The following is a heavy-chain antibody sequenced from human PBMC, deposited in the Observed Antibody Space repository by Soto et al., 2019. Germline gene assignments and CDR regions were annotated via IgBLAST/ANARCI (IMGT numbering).Heavy chain of an antibody. CDR2: IYYSGST. V-gene: IGHV4-59*01. CDR3: ARASRYDFPSFDP. D-gene: IGHD3-3*01. Sequence: QVQLQESGPGLVKPSETLSLTCTVSGGSISSYYWSWIRQPPGKGLEWIGYIYYSGSTNYNPSLKSRVTISVDTSKNQFSLKLSSVTAADTAVYYCARASRYDFPSFDPWGQGTLVTVSS. CDR1: GGSISSYY. J-gene: IGHJ5*02.